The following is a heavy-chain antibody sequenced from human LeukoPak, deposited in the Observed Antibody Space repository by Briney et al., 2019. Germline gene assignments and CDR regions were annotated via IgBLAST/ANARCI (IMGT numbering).Heavy chain of an antibody. D-gene: IGHD3-3*01. J-gene: IGHJ3*02. Sequence: PGGSLRLSCAASGFTFSSYWMTWVRQPPGKGLEWVANIKQDGSEKYYVDSVKGRFTISRDNAKNSLYLQMNSLRAEDTAVYYCARDSFSRISVFGVVSDAFDIWGQGTTVTVSS. CDR1: GFTFSSYW. CDR3: ARDSFSRISVFGVVSDAFDI. CDR2: IKQDGSEK. V-gene: IGHV3-7*01.